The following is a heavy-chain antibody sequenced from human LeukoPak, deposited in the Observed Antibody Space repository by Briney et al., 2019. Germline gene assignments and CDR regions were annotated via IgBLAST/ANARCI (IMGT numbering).Heavy chain of an antibody. Sequence: GASVKVSCKASGYTFTSYYMHWVRQAPGQGLEWMGIINPSGGSTRNAQKFQGRVTLTRDTSTSTVYMELSSLRSEDTAVYYCARSESGSGSGLAAYGMDVWGQGTTVTVSS. CDR2: INPSGGST. CDR1: GYTFTSYY. J-gene: IGHJ6*02. D-gene: IGHD3-10*01. V-gene: IGHV1-46*01. CDR3: ARSESGSGSGLAAYGMDV.